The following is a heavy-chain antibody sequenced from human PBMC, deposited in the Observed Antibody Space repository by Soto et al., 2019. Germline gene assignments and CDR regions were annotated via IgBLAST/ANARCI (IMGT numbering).Heavy chain of an antibody. CDR1: GFTFSSYW. D-gene: IGHD5-18*01. Sequence: EVQLVASGGGLVQPGGSLRLSCAASGFTFSSYWMHWVRQGPGKGLVWVSRINGDGSNTNYADSVRGRFTISRDNAKNTVYLQMNSLRDEDMAVYYCARGIRNYYGTDVWGQGTTVTVSS. J-gene: IGHJ6*02. CDR3: ARGIRNYYGTDV. CDR2: INGDGSNT. V-gene: IGHV3-74*01.